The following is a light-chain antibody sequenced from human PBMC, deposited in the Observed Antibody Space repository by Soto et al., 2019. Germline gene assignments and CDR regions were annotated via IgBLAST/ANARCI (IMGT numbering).Light chain of an antibody. Sequence: QSALTQPRSVSGSPGQSVTISCTGTSSDVGGYNYVSWYQQHPGKAPKLMIYDVSKRPSGVPDRFSGPKSGNTASLTISGLQAEDEADYYCCSYAGSYTPNWVFGGGTKLTVL. CDR2: DVS. J-gene: IGLJ3*02. CDR3: CSYAGSYTPNWV. V-gene: IGLV2-11*01. CDR1: SSDVGGYNY.